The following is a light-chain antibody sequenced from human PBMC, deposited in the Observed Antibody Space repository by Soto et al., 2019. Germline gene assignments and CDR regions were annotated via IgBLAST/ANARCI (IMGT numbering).Light chain of an antibody. Sequence: QSALTQPASVSGSPGQSITISCTGTSSDVGSYNLVSWYQHHPGKAPKLMIYEGSKRPSGVSDRFSGSKSGNTASLTISGLQAEDEADYYCSSYAGSTTSDVIFGGGTKLTVL. CDR2: EGS. J-gene: IGLJ2*01. CDR3: SSYAGSTTSDVI. CDR1: SSDVGSYNL. V-gene: IGLV2-23*01.